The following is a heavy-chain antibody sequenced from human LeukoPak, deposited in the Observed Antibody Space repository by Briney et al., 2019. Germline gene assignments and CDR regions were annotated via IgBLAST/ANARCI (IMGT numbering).Heavy chain of an antibody. V-gene: IGHV3-30-3*01. CDR3: ARGGDDYGEILDY. D-gene: IGHD4-17*01. J-gene: IGHJ4*02. Sequence: GSLRLSCAASGFTFSSYAMHWVRQAPGKGLEWVTVISYDGSNKYYADSVKGRFTISRDNSKNTLYLQMNSLRAEDTAVYYCARGGDDYGEILDYWGQGTLVTVSS. CDR1: GFTFSSYA. CDR2: ISYDGSNK.